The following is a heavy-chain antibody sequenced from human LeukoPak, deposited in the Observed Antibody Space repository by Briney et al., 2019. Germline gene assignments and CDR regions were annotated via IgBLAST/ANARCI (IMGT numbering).Heavy chain of an antibody. Sequence: ASVRVSCKVSGYTLTELSMHWVRQAPGKGLDWMGGFDPEDGETIYAQKFQGRVTMTEDTSTDTAYMELSSLRSEDTAVYYCATFYDREGNFDYWGQGTLVTVSS. CDR3: ATFYDREGNFDY. V-gene: IGHV1-24*01. J-gene: IGHJ4*02. D-gene: IGHD3-22*01. CDR1: GYTLTELS. CDR2: FDPEDGET.